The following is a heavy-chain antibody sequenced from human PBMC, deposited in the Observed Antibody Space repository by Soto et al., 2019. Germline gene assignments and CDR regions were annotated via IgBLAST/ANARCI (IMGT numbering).Heavy chain of an antibody. CDR1: GGSISSGGYY. D-gene: IGHD1-26*01. J-gene: IGHJ4*02. Sequence: SETLSLTCTVSGGSISSGGYYWSWIRQHPGKGLEWIGYIYYSGSTYYNPSLKSRVTISVDTSKNQFSLKLSSVTAADTAVYYCAVYSGSYQYFDYWGQGTLVTVSS. CDR2: IYYSGST. V-gene: IGHV4-31*03. CDR3: AVYSGSYQYFDY.